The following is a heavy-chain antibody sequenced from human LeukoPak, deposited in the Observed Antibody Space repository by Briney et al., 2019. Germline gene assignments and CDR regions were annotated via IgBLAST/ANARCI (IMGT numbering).Heavy chain of an antibody. D-gene: IGHD5-24*01. CDR2: IYPASTA. CDR1: GFTVSSNY. V-gene: IGHV3-53*01. CDR3: ARGDGYNYFDY. Sequence: PGGSLRLSCAASGFTVSSNYMSWVRQAPGKGLEWVSVIYPASTAYYADSVKGRFTISRDNSKNTLSLQMNSLRAEDTAVYYCARGDGYNYFDYWGQGTLVTVSS. J-gene: IGHJ4*02.